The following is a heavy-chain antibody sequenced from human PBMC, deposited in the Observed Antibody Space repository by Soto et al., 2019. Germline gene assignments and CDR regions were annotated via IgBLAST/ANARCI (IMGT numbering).Heavy chain of an antibody. CDR2: IYYSGNT. Sequence: SETLSLTCTVSGGSTSSDNYWSWIRQPPGKGLEWIGHIYYSGNTDYNPSLKSRLAISIDTSKNQFSLKLSSVTAADTAVYFCAREGGESSDGLYYFDSWGQGSLVTSPQ. CDR1: GGSTSSDNY. D-gene: IGHD3-16*01. J-gene: IGHJ4*02. CDR3: AREGGESSDGLYYFDS. V-gene: IGHV4-30-4*01.